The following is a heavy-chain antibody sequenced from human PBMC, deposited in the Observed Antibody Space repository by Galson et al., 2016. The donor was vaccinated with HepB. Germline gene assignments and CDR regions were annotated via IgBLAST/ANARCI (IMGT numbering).Heavy chain of an antibody. Sequence: SLRLSCAASGFTVTNKYMTWVRQAPGTGLEWVSTIYSGGTTFYADSVKGRFTISRDYSKNTLYLQMNTLRAEDTAIYYWARGAYSGRDPLGSLDYWGQGTLVTVSS. V-gene: IGHV3-66*01. CDR1: GFTVTNKY. CDR3: ARGAYSGRDPLGSLDY. J-gene: IGHJ4*02. CDR2: IYSGGTT. D-gene: IGHD5-12*01.